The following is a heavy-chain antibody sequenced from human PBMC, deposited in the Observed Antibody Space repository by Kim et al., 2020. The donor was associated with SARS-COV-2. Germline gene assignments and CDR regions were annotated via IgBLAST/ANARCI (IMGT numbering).Heavy chain of an antibody. Sequence: GGSLRLSCAASGFTFDDYAMHWVRQAPGKGLEWVSGISWNSGSIGYADSVKGRFTISRDNAKNSLYLQMNSLRAEDTALYYCAKELDRRGEQWLVAFDYWGQGTLVTVSS. V-gene: IGHV3-9*01. CDR2: ISWNSGSI. J-gene: IGHJ4*02. D-gene: IGHD6-19*01. CDR1: GFTFDDYA. CDR3: AKELDRRGEQWLVAFDY.